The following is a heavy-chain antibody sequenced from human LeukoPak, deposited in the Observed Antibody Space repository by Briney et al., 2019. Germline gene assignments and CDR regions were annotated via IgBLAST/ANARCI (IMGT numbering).Heavy chain of an antibody. Sequence: GGSLRLSCAASGFTFSSYGMHWVRQAPGKGLEWVAFIRYDGSNKYYADSVKGRFTISRDNSKNTLYLQMNSLRAEDTAVYYCAKGRDIVVVPAASNFDYWGQGTLVTVSS. V-gene: IGHV3-30*02. CDR1: GFTFSSYG. D-gene: IGHD2-2*01. CDR3: AKGRDIVVVPAASNFDY. CDR2: IRYDGSNK. J-gene: IGHJ4*02.